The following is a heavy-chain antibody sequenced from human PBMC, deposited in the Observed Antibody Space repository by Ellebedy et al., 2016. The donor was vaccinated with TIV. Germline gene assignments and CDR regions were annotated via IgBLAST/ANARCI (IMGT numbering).Heavy chain of an antibody. CDR1: GFSVSSNY. Sequence: GESLKISCAVSGFSVSSNYLTWVRQAPGEGLRWVSIIYGGDRTNYADSVKGRFTVSTDNSKNTLYLQMDSLTVEDTAVYFCARFDLLTVVTLDYWGQGILVTVSS. CDR3: ARFDLLTVVTLDY. V-gene: IGHV3-66*01. J-gene: IGHJ4*02. CDR2: IYGGDRT. D-gene: IGHD4-23*01.